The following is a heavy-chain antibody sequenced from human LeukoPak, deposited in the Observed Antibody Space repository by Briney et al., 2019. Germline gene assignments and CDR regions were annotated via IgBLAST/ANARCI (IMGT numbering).Heavy chain of an antibody. CDR2: INHSGST. CDR3: ARGRRDGYNYYDY. Sequence: PSETLSLTCAVYGGSFSGYYWSWIRQPPGKGLEWIGEINHSGSTNYNPSLKSRVTISVDTSKNQFSLKLSSVTAADTAVYYCARGRRDGYNYYDYWGQGTLVTVSS. V-gene: IGHV4-34*01. CDR1: GGSFSGYY. D-gene: IGHD5-24*01. J-gene: IGHJ4*02.